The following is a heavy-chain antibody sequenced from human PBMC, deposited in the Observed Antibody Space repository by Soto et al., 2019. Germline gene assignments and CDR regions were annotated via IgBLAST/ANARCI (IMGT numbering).Heavy chain of an antibody. Sequence: QVQLVQSGAEVKKPGSSVKVSCKASGGTFSSYAISWVRQAPGQGLEWMGGIIPIFGTANYAQKFQGRVTITADESTSTAYMELSSLRAEDTAVYYCARFQGVLVPAALVYYGMGVWGQGTTVTVSS. CDR2: IIPIFGTA. D-gene: IGHD2-2*01. CDR3: ARFQGVLVPAALVYYGMGV. V-gene: IGHV1-69*12. J-gene: IGHJ6*02. CDR1: GGTFSSYA.